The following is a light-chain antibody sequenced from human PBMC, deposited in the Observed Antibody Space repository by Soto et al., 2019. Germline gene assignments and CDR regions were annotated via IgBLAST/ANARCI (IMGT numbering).Light chain of an antibody. Sequence: SSLSASVGDRVTITCRASQGIRSDLGWYQQKPGKAPKVLIYAASSLQSGVPSRFNGSGSGTDFTLTISSLQPEDFATYYCLQDYNYPRTFGQGTKVDIK. CDR3: LQDYNYPRT. J-gene: IGKJ1*01. CDR1: QGIRSD. V-gene: IGKV1-6*01. CDR2: AAS.